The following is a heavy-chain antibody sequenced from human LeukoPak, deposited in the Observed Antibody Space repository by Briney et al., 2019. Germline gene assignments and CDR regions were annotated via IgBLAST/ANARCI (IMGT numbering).Heavy chain of an antibody. J-gene: IGHJ4*02. V-gene: IGHV3-21*01. D-gene: IGHD3-10*01. CDR1: GFTFSRYT. Sequence: KSGGSLRLSCAASGFTFSRYTMNWVRQAPGKGLEWVSSISSGSSYIYYADSLKGRFTNSRDNAKNSLYLQMNSLRPEDTAVYYCARGGITMVRGVNNWGRGTLVTVSS. CDR3: ARGGITMVRGVNN. CDR2: ISSGSSYI.